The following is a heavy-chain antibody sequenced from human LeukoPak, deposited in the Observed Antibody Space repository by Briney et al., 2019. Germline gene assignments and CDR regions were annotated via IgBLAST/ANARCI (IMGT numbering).Heavy chain of an antibody. CDR1: GGSISSYY. J-gene: IGHJ3*01. V-gene: IGHV4-59*01. D-gene: IGHD2-2*01. Sequence: KPSETLSLTCTVSGGSISSYYWSWIRQPPGKGLEWIGYIYYSGSTNYNPSLKSRVTILVDTSKNQFSLKLSSVTAADTAVYYCARGPFGVPAAIGPWGQGTMVTVSS. CDR2: IYYSGST. CDR3: ARGPFGVPAAIGP.